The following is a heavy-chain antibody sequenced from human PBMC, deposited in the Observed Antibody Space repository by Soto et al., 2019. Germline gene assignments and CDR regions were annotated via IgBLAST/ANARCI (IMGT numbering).Heavy chain of an antibody. V-gene: IGHV3-74*01. J-gene: IGHJ5*02. CDR1: GFTFSSSG. CDR2: LNSDGSNT. Sequence: PGGSLRLSGAASGFTFSSSGMHWVRRAPGEGLLWVSHLNSDGSNTDYAGFVKGRFIICRDNAKNTLYLQMNSLTAEDTAVYYCARPYCGSGVRRSLASWGQGTLVTVSS. CDR3: ARPYCGSGVRRSLAS. D-gene: IGHD3-10*01.